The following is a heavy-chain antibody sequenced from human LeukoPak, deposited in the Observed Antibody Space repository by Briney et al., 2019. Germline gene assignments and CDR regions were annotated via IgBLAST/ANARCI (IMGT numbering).Heavy chain of an antibody. CDR2: INHSGST. D-gene: IGHD1-26*01. CDR3: ASSVGATPFDY. Sequence: PSETLSLTCGVYGGSFSGYYWSWIRQPPGKGLEWIGEINHSGSTNYNPSLKSRVTISVDTSKNQFSLKLSSVTAADTAVYYCASSVGATPFDYWGQGTLVTVSS. J-gene: IGHJ4*02. V-gene: IGHV4-34*01. CDR1: GGSFSGYY.